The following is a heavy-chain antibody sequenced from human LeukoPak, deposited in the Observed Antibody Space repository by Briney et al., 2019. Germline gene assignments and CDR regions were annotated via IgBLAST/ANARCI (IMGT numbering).Heavy chain of an antibody. CDR2: INHRGST. D-gene: IGHD1-20*01. Sequence: SETLSLTCTVYGGSFSPYYWNWIRQPPGKGLEWIGEINHRGSTTYNPSLKSRVTISVDTSKNQFSLKLSSVTAADTAVYYCARVRTLRYNWNGGAFDYWGQGTLVTVSS. J-gene: IGHJ4*02. CDR3: ARVRTLRYNWNGGAFDY. V-gene: IGHV4-34*01. CDR1: GGSFSPYY.